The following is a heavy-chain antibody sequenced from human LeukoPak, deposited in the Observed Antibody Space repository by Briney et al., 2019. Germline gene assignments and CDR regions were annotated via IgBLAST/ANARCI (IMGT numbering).Heavy chain of an antibody. Sequence: AGGSLRLSCAASGFTFTNYAMSWVRQAPGKGLEWVSAIHTSGDTCYADSVKGRFTISRDTSKNTLYLQVNSLRVEDTAVYYCIVFGDSNHWGQGTLVTVSS. CDR2: IHTSGDT. D-gene: IGHD4-17*01. CDR3: IVFGDSNH. J-gene: IGHJ5*02. V-gene: IGHV3-23*05. CDR1: GFTFTNYA.